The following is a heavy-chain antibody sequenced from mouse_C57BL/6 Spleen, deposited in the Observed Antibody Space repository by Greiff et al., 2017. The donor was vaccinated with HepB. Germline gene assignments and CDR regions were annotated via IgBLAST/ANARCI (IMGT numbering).Heavy chain of an antibody. D-gene: IGHD1-1*01. CDR2: ISGGGGNT. J-gene: IGHJ1*03. V-gene: IGHV5-9*01. CDR3: ARHGPFYYYGSNWYFDV. Sequence: EVKLVESGGGLVKPGGSLKLSCAASGFTFSSYTMSWVRQTPEKRLEWVATISGGGGNTYYPDSVKGRFTISRDNAKNTLYLQMSSLRSEDTALYYGARHGPFYYYGSNWYFDVWGTGTTVTVSS. CDR1: GFTFSSYT.